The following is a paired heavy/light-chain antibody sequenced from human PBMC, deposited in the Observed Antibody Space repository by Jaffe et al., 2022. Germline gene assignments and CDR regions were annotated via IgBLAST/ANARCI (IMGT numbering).Heavy chain of an antibody. CDR2: IKSKTDGGTT. CDR3: TTEPYDYIWGSYRDGRYYFDY. CDR1: GFTFSNAW. Sequence: EVQLVESGGGLVKPGGSLRLSCAASGFTFSNAWMSWVRQAPGKGLEWVGRIKSKTDGGTTDYAAPVKGRFTISRDDSKNTLYLQMNSLKTEDTAVYYCTTEPYDYIWGSYRDGRYYFDYWGQGTLVTVSS. J-gene: IGHJ4*02. D-gene: IGHD3-16*02. V-gene: IGHV3-15*01.
Light chain of an antibody. CDR2: QDS. Sequence: SYELTQPPSVSVSPGQTASITCSGDKLGDKYACWYQQKPGQSPVLVIYQDSKRPSGIPERFSGSNSGNTATLTISGTQAMDEADYYCQAWDSRDVVFGGGTKLTVL. V-gene: IGLV3-1*01. CDR1: KLGDKY. CDR3: QAWDSRDVV. J-gene: IGLJ2*01.